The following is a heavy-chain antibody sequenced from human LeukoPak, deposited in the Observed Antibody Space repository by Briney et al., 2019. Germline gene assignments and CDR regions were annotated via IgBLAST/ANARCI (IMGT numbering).Heavy chain of an antibody. CDR2: ISAYKGNT. CDR3: AGGHTAMDE. D-gene: IGHD5-18*01. V-gene: IGHV1-18*01. J-gene: IGHJ4*02. Sequence: APVKSSSTTSRYTFTPSGISCVCQAPGHKLEWMGWISAYKGNTNYAQKLQGRVTMTTDTSTSTDYMERRSLRCDYTAVCYCAGGHTAMDEWGEGTLVTVSS. CDR1: RYTFTPSG.